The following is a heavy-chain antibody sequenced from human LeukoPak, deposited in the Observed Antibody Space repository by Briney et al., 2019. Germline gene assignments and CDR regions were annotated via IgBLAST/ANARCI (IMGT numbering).Heavy chain of an antibody. CDR1: GFTVSNSY. V-gene: IGHV3-66*01. CDR2: IYSGGNK. D-gene: IGHD3-10*01. Sequence: PGGSLRLSCAASGFTVSNSYVNWVRQAPGKGLEWVSVIYSGGNKYYADSVKGRFTISRDNSKNTLYLQMNSLRAEDTAVYYCARGGDSVDYWGQGTLVTVSS. CDR3: ARGGDSVDY. J-gene: IGHJ4*02.